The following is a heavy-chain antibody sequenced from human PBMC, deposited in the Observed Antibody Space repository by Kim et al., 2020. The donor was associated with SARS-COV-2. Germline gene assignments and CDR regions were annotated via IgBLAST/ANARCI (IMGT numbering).Heavy chain of an antibody. Sequence: SSIYDPTLVQARFTNSRDNARNSMSRQMNGLRAEDTAVYYCARRKGPFDYWGQGTLVTVSS. V-gene: IGHV3-21*01. CDR2: SSI. CDR3: ARRKGPFDY. J-gene: IGHJ4*02.